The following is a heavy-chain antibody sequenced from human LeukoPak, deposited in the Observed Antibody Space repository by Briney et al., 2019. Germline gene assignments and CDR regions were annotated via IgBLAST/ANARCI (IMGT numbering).Heavy chain of an antibody. CDR3: TSRYCTTTNCYSFDN. J-gene: IGHJ3*02. CDR2: ISSTSAHM. D-gene: IGHD2-2*01. Sequence: PGGSLRLSCAASGFSFNTYSMNWVRQAPGKGLEWVSSISSTSAHMFYADSVKGRFSISRDNAKNSLLLQMNSLRVEDTAVYCCTSRYCTTTNCYSFDNWGHGTLVTVSS. V-gene: IGHV3-21*01. CDR1: GFSFNTYS.